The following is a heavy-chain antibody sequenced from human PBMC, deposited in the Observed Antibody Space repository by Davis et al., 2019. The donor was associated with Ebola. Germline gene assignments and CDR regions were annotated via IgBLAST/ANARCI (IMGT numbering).Heavy chain of an antibody. CDR2: LNPKSGDT. D-gene: IGHD2/OR15-2a*01. CDR3: ARGERSMGNCFDY. J-gene: IGHJ4*02. CDR1: GYTFTDYY. V-gene: IGHV1-2*02. Sequence: ASVTVSCMATGYTFTDYYMHWVRQAPGQGLEWMGWLNPKSGDTNYAQIFQGRVTMTRDTSISTAYMDLSGLRSSDTAVYYCARGERSMGNCFDYWGQGTLFTVS.